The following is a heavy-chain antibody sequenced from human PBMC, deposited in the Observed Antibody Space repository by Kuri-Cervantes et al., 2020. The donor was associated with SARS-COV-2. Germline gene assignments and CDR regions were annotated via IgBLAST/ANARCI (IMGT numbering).Heavy chain of an antibody. J-gene: IGHJ2*01. CDR1: GFTFSNYG. V-gene: IGHV3-30*03. CDR3: ARDGGKGHGPGLYYWYFNL. Sequence: GGSLRLSCAASGFTFSNYGIHWVHQAPGKGLEWVAVISYDGGNEYYADSVKGRFTISRDNSKNTLYLQMNSLRPEDTAVYYCARDGGKGHGPGLYYWYFNLWGRGTLVTVSS. D-gene: IGHD2-15*01. CDR2: ISYDGGNE.